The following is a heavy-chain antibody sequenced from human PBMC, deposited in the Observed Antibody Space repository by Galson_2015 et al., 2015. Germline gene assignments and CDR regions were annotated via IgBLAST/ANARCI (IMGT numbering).Heavy chain of an antibody. Sequence: SVKVSCKASGYTFTSYGISWVRQAPGQGLEWMGWISAYNGNTNYAQKLQGRVTMTTDTSTSTAYMELRSLRSDDTAVYYCARIPGIWTRERHFDYWGQGTLVTVSS. CDR3: ARIPGIWTRERHFDY. J-gene: IGHJ4*02. CDR2: ISAYNGNT. V-gene: IGHV1-18*04. D-gene: IGHD6-13*01. CDR1: GYTFTSYG.